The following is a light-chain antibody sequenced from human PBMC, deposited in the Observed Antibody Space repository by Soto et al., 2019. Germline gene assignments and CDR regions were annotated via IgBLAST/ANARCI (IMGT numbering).Light chain of an antibody. V-gene: IGKV1-39*01. CDR1: QSISSF. CDR2: AAS. CDR3: QLSYSTPWR. Sequence: DIQMTQSPSSLSSSVGDRVTITCRASQSISSFLNLCQQKPGKASKLLIYAASSLHSGFTSLFSRSGSGTGFTLTISGLQPEDVATYYRQLSYSTPWRFGKGAKVDLK. J-gene: IGKJ1*01.